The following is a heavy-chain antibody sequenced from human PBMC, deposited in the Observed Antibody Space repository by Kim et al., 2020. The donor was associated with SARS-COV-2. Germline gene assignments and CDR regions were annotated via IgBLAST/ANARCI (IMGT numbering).Heavy chain of an antibody. D-gene: IGHD6-13*01. Sequence: SVKVSCKASGGTFSSYAISWVRQAPGQGLEWMGGIIPIFGTANYAQKFQGRVTITADESTSTAYMELSSLRSEDTAVYYCAREGRYSSSWPEGGWFDPWGQGTLVTVSS. J-gene: IGHJ5*02. V-gene: IGHV1-69*13. CDR2: IIPIFGTA. CDR3: AREGRYSSSWPEGGWFDP. CDR1: GGTFSSYA.